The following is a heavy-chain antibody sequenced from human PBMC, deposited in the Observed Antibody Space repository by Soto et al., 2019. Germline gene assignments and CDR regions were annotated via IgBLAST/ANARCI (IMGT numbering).Heavy chain of an antibody. D-gene: IGHD5-12*01. J-gene: IGHJ3*02. V-gene: IGHV1-46*03. CDR2: INPSGGST. Sequence: GASVKVSCKASGYTFTSYYMHWVRPAPGQGLEWMGIINPSGGSTSYAQKFQGRVTMTRDTSTSTVYMELSSLRSEDTAVYYCARVGGDGYNFSAFDICGQGTMLTVSS. CDR3: ARVGGDGYNFSAFDI. CDR1: GYTFTSYY.